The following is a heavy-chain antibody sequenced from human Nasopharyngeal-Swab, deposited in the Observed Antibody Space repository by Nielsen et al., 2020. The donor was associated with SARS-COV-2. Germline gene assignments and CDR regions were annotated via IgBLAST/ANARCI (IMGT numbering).Heavy chain of an antibody. D-gene: IGHD6-13*01. V-gene: IGHV4-38-2*02. CDR1: GYSISSGYY. J-gene: IGHJ5*02. CDR2: IYHSGST. Sequence: GSLRLSCTVSGYSISSGYYWGWIRQPPGKGLEWIGSIYHSGSTYYNPSLKSRVTISVDTSKNQFSLKLSSVTAADTAAYYCARAKQQLVLSGFHWFDPWGQGTLVTVSS. CDR3: ARAKQQLVLSGFHWFDP.